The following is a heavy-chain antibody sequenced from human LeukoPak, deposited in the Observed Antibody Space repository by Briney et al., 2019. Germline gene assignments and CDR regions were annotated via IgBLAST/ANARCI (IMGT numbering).Heavy chain of an antibody. CDR1: GFTFSTYA. D-gene: IGHD6-19*01. V-gene: IGHV3-23*01. CDR2: ISDSGDTT. CDR3: AKDREAAVAGYFDY. Sequence: GGSLGLSCAASGFTFSTYALIWVRQAPGKGLEWVSTISDSGDTTHYADSVKGRFTISRDNSKNTLYLQMNSLRVEDTALYYCAKDREAAVAGYFDYWGQGTLVTVSS. J-gene: IGHJ4*02.